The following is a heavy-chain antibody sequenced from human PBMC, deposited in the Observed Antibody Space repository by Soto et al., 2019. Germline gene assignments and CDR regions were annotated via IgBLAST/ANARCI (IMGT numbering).Heavy chain of an antibody. J-gene: IGHJ4*02. CDR3: ARGATAGDY. CDR2: ITAYNGNT. CDR1: GYTFTNFG. D-gene: IGHD6-13*01. Sequence: QVQLVQSGPEVKKPGASVTVSCKASGYTFTNFGITWVRQAPGQGLEWMGWITAYNGNTDYAQQFQGRVTMTTDTSTSTAYMELRSLRSDDTAVYCCARGATAGDYWGQGTLVTVSS. V-gene: IGHV1-18*01.